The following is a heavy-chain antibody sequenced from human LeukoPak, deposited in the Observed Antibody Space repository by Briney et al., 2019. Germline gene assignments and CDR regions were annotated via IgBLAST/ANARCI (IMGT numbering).Heavy chain of an antibody. Sequence: GSLRLSCAASGFTFSSYGMHWVRQAPGKGLEWVAVIWYDGSNKYYADSVKGRFTISRDNSKNTLYLQMNSLRAEDTAVYYCARDGYSSGSDYWGQGTLVTVSS. CDR3: ARDGYSSGSDY. CDR1: GFTFSSYG. D-gene: IGHD6-19*01. CDR2: IWYDGSNK. J-gene: IGHJ4*02. V-gene: IGHV3-33*01.